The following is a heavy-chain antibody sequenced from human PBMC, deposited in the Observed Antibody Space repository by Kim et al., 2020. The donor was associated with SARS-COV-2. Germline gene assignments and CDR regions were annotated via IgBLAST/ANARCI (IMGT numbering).Heavy chain of an antibody. CDR3: ANIPVRLGTMDV. CDR1: GFTFSSYA. V-gene: IGHV3-23*01. Sequence: GGSLRLSCAASGFTFSSYAMSWVRQAPGKGLEWVSAISGSGGSTYYADSVKGRFTISRDNSKNTLYLQMNSLRAEDTAVYYCANIPVRLGTMDVWGKGTTVTVSS. J-gene: IGHJ6*03. D-gene: IGHD1-26*01. CDR2: ISGSGGST.